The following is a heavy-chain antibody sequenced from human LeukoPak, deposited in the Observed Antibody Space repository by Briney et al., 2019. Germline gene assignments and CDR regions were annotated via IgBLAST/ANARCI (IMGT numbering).Heavy chain of an antibody. V-gene: IGHV1-24*01. CDR3: ATAPKATLGNYRYTDC. CDR2: FDPEDGET. CDR1: GNTLTELS. J-gene: IGHJ4*02. D-gene: IGHD3-16*02. Sequence: GASVKVSCKVSGNTLTELSMHWVRQAPGKGLEWMGGFDPEDGETIYAQRFQGRVTLTEDTSTDTAYMELSSLTSEDSAVYYCATAPKATLGNYRYTDCWGQGTLVTVSS.